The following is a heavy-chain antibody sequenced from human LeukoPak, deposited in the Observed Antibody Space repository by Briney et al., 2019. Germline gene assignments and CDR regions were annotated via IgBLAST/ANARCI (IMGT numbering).Heavy chain of an antibody. V-gene: IGHV3-15*01. CDR2: VKSKTEGGPT. CDR1: GFSFTNAW. CDR3: TTGYGSGNACDY. D-gene: IGHD3-10*01. J-gene: IGHJ4*02. Sequence: PGGSLRLSCAASGFSFTNAWMSWVRQAPGRGLEWVGLVKSKTEGGPTGYAAPVKGTFTISRDDSKNTVYLQMNSLKTEDTAVYYCTTGYGSGNACDYWGQGTLVTVSS.